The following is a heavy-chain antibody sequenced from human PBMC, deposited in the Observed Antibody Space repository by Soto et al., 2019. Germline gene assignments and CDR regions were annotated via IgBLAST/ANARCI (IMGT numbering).Heavy chain of an antibody. J-gene: IGHJ3*02. Sequence: QVQLVESGGGVVQPGRSLRLSCAASGFTFSTYAMHWVRQAPGKGLEWVAVIVYDGSNTYHADSVKGRFTISRDNSKNTLDLQMNSLRTEDTAVYYGAAENGGSFDIWGQGTMVSVSS. CDR3: AAENGGSFDI. D-gene: IGHD3-16*01. CDR1: GFTFSTYA. V-gene: IGHV3-30-3*01. CDR2: IVYDGSNT.